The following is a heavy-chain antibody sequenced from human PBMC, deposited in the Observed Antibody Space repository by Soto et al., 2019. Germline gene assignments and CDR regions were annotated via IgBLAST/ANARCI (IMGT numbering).Heavy chain of an antibody. V-gene: IGHV4-59*08. J-gene: IGHJ6*03. CDR1: GGSISSYY. D-gene: IGHD3-10*01. CDR3: ARRVLWFGAGVGYYMDV. CDR2: IYYSGST. Sequence: SETLSLTCTVSGGSISSYYWSWIRQPPGKGLEWIGYIYYSGSTNYNPSLKSRVTISVDTSKNQFSLKLSSVTAADTAVYYCARRVLWFGAGVGYYMDVWGKGTTVTVSS.